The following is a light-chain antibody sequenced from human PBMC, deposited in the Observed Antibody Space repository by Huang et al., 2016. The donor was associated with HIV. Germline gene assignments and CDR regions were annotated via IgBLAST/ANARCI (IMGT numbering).Light chain of an antibody. CDR3: QQYGRSAAT. CDR1: QSVTGNY. J-gene: IGKJ4*01. V-gene: IGKV3-20*01. Sequence: EIVLTQSPGSLSLSPGESATLSCSTSQSVTGNYLAWDQQRHGQAPRLLVYGASGRATGIPDRFSGSGSGTDFTLTITRLEPEEFALYYCQQYGRSAATIGGGTKVEIK. CDR2: GAS.